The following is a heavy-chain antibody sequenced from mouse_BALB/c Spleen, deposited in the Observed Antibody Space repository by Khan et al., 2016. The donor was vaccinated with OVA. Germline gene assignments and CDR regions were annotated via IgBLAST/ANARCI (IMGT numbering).Heavy chain of an antibody. CDR2: LSYSGST. Sequence: EVQLQESGPGLVKPSQSLSLTCTVTGYSITSGYGWNWIRHFQGTKLEWVGNLSYSGSTNYTHSLKGRITITRDTAKNQFFPQLKSVTTEDTATYYCARTARIKYWGQGTTLTVSS. CDR1: GYSITSGYG. D-gene: IGHD1-2*01. J-gene: IGHJ2*01. CDR3: ARTARIKY. V-gene: IGHV3-2*02.